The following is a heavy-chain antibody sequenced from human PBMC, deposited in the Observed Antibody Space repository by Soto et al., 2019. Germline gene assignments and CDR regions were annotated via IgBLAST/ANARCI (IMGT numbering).Heavy chain of an antibody. D-gene: IGHD3-10*01. V-gene: IGHV4-59*01. CDR3: ARARLSRSWWFDP. Sequence: QVQLQESGPGLVKPSETLSLTCTVSGGSISSYYWSWIRQPPGKGLEWIGYIYYSGSTKFNPSLKSRVTLSVDTSKNQFSLKLSSVTAADTAVYYCARARLSRSWWFDPWGQGTLVTVSS. CDR2: IYYSGST. CDR1: GGSISSYY. J-gene: IGHJ5*02.